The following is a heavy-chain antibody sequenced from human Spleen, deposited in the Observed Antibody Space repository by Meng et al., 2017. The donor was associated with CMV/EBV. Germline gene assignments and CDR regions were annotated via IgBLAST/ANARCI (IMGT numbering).Heavy chain of an antibody. J-gene: IGHJ4*02. Sequence: ASVKVSCKASGGTFSSYAISWVRQAPGQGLEWMGMINPTDGVTNYAQRFQGRVTVTRDTSTGTVYMELSSLRSEDTAVYYCTRGPYTYSGTPHPDYWGQGTLVTVSS. V-gene: IGHV1-46*01. CDR3: TRGPYTYSGTPHPDY. D-gene: IGHD1-26*01. CDR1: GGTFSSYA. CDR2: INPTDGVT.